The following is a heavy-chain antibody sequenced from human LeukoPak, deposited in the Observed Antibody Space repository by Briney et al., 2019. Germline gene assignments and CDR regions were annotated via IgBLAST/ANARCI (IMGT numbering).Heavy chain of an antibody. D-gene: IGHD3-22*01. CDR3: AKVTSQSDSSGPH. V-gene: IGHV3-11*04. CDR1: GGSISSSSYY. Sequence: KASETLSLTCTVSGGSISSSSYYMSWIRQAPGKGLEWVSYISSSGSTIYYADSVKGRFTISRDNAKNSLYLHMNSLRPEDTAVYYCAKVTSQSDSSGPHWGQGTLVTVSS. J-gene: IGHJ4*02. CDR2: ISSSGSTI.